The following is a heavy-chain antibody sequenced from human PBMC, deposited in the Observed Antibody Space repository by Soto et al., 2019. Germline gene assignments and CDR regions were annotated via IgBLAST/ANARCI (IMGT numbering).Heavy chain of an antibody. J-gene: IGHJ6*03. V-gene: IGHV1-69*08. D-gene: IGHD2-15*01. CDR3: AREGCSGGSCYYYYYYMDV. CDR2: IIPILGIA. Sequence: QVQLVQSGAEVKKPGSSVKVSCKASGGTFSSYTISWVRQAPGQGLEWMGRIIPILGIANYAQKFQGRVMIIADKSTSTAYMELRSLISDDAAVYYCAREGCSGGSCYYYYYYMDVWGKGTTVTVSS. CDR1: GGTFSSYT.